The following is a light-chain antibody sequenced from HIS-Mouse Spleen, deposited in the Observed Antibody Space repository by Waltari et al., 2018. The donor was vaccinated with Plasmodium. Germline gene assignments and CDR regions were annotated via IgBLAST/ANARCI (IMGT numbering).Light chain of an antibody. Sequence: QSALTQPASVSGSPGQSITISCPGPSSDVGGSNYVSWYQQHPGKAPNLMIYDVSNRPSGVSNRFSGSKSGNTASLTISGLQAEDEADYYCSSYTSSSTLAFGGGTKLTVL. CDR3: SSYTSSSTLA. V-gene: IGLV2-14*03. CDR1: SSDVGGSNY. CDR2: DVS. J-gene: IGLJ2*01.